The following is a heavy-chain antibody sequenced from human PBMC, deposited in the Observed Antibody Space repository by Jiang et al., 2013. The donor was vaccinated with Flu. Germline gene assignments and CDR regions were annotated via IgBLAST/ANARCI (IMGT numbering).Heavy chain of an antibody. V-gene: IGHV3-23*01. Sequence: GLVQPGGPVRLSCAASGFTFSSYAMSWVRQAPGKGLEWVSAISGSGGSTYYADSVKGRFTISRDNSKNTLYLQMNSLRAEDTAVYYCAKPGYSSGWARDDYWGQGTLVTVSS. CDR1: GFTFSSYA. CDR2: ISGSGGST. J-gene: IGHJ4*02. D-gene: IGHD6-19*01. CDR3: AKPGYSSGWARDDY.